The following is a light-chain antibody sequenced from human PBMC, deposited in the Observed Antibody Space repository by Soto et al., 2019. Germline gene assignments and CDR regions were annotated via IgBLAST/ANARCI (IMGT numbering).Light chain of an antibody. J-gene: IGKJ5*01. CDR2: AAS. Sequence: DIQVTQSPSSLSACVGDRVTITCRASQSISSYLNWYQQKPGKAPKLLIYAASSLQSGVPSRFSGSGSGTDFTLTISSLQPEDFATYYCQQSYSTPITFGQGTRLEIK. CDR1: QSISSY. V-gene: IGKV1-39*01. CDR3: QQSYSTPIT.